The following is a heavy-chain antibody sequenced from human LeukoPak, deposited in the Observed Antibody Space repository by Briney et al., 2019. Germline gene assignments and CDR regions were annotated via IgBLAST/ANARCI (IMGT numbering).Heavy chain of an antibody. D-gene: IGHD1-26*01. CDR2: ITSSSSTI. CDR1: GFTFSNYY. V-gene: IGHV3-48*02. CDR3: SRGSPQLDY. Sequence: GGSLRLSCAASGFTFSNYYMNWVRQTPGKGLEWVSYITSSSSTISYADSVKGRFTISRDNAKNSLYLQMNSLRDEDTAVYYCSRGSPQLDYWGQGTLVTVSS. J-gene: IGHJ4*02.